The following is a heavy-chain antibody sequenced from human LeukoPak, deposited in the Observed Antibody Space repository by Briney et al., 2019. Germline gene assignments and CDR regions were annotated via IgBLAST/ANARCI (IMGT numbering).Heavy chain of an antibody. D-gene: IGHD5-18*01. CDR2: ISAYNGNT. Sequence: ASVKVSCKASGYTFTSYGISWVRQAPGQGLDWMGWISAYNGNTNYAQKLQGRVTMTTDTSTTTAYMELRNLRSDDTAIYYCARQVDTAMALPDYWGQGTLVTVSS. J-gene: IGHJ4*02. CDR1: GYTFTSYG. V-gene: IGHV1-18*01. CDR3: ARQVDTAMALPDY.